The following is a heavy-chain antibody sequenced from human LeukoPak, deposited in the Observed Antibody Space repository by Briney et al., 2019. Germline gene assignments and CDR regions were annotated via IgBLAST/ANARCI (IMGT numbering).Heavy chain of an antibody. CDR1: GGSISSYY. V-gene: IGHV4-4*07. Sequence: SETLSLTCTVSGGSISSYYWSWIRQPAGKGLEWIGRIYPSGSTNYNPSLKSRVTISVDTSKNQFSLKLSSVTAADTAVYYCARDSKVRGVVDYWGQGTLVTVSS. CDR2: IYPSGST. J-gene: IGHJ4*02. CDR3: ARDSKVRGVVDY. D-gene: IGHD3-10*01.